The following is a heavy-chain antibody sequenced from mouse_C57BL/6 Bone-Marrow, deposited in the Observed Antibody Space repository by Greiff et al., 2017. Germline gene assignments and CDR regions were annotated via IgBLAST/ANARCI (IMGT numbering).Heavy chain of an antibody. CDR2: IPPNSGST. J-gene: IGHJ3*01. V-gene: IGHV1-64*01. CDR1: GYTFTSYW. CDR3: ASGGYSTLAY. D-gene: IGHD2-5*01. Sequence: QVQLQQPGAELVKPGASVKLSCKASGYTFTSYWMHWVKQRPGQGLEWIGMIPPNSGSTNYNEKFKSKATLTVDKSSSTDYMQLSRLTSEVSAVYYCASGGYSTLAYWGQGTLVTVSA.